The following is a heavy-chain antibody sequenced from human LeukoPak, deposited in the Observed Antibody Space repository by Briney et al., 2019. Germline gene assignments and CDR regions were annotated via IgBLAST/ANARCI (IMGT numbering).Heavy chain of an antibody. CDR1: GFTFGSHA. CDR2: IFGSGGSP. Sequence: GGSLRLSCEASGFTFGSHAMYWVRQAPGKGLEWVAGIFGSGGSPHYADPVKGRFTISRDNSRNTVYLQINSLRAEDTAVYYCARVDRYYFYMDVWGKGTTVTVSS. CDR3: ARVDRYYFYMDV. J-gene: IGHJ6*03. V-gene: IGHV3-23*01.